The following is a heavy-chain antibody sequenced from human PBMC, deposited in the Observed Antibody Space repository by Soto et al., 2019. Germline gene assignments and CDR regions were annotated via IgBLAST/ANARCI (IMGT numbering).Heavy chain of an antibody. J-gene: IGHJ4*02. CDR2: IYYSGST. V-gene: IGHV4-31*03. Sequence: SETLSLTCTVSAGSINRCGYYWSWIRQHPGKGLEWIGYIYYSGSTYYNPSLKSRVTISVDTSKNQFSLKLSSVTAADTAVYYCARVSYYGSGTDYWGQGTLVTVSS. CDR1: AGSINRCGYY. CDR3: ARVSYYGSGTDY. D-gene: IGHD3-10*01.